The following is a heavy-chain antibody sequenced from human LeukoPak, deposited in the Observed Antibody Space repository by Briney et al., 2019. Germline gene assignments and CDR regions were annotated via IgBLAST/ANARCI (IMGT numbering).Heavy chain of an antibody. CDR2: INPNSGGT. J-gene: IGHJ4*02. D-gene: IGHD3-9*01. CDR1: GYTFTSYD. CDR3: ASLASYDILTGYYNVLFGHPYDY. V-gene: IGHV1-2*02. Sequence: ASVKVSCKASGYTFTSYDINWVRQATGQGLEWMGWINPNSGGTNYAQKFQGRVTMTRDTSISTAYMELSRLRSDDTAVYYCASLASYDILTGYYNVLFGHPYDYWGQGTLVTVSS.